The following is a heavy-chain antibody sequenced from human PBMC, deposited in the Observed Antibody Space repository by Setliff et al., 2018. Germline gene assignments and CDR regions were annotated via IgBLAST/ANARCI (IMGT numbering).Heavy chain of an antibody. CDR2: MSGSSSTT. CDR1: GLTFSNYA. Sequence: GGSLRLSCATSGLTFSNYAMSWVRQAPGGGLEWVSSMSGSSSTTYYADSVRGRFTISRDRSKNTLYLQMSSLRAEDTALYYCAKNQERELPRVIDFWGQGTLVTVSS. J-gene: IGHJ4*02. D-gene: IGHD1-7*01. CDR3: AKNQERELPRVIDF. V-gene: IGHV3-23*01.